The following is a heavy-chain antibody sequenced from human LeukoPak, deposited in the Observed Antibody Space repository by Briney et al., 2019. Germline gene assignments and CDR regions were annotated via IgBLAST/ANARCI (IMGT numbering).Heavy chain of an antibody. V-gene: IGHV3-11*04. CDR1: GFTFSDYY. CDR3: ARAHSGSYYYFDY. J-gene: IGHJ4*02. CDR2: ISSSGSTI. D-gene: IGHD1-26*01. Sequence: PGGSLRLSCAASGFTFSDYYMSWIRQAPGKGLEWVSYISSSGSTIYYADSVKGRFTISRDNAKNSLYLQMHSLRAEDTAVYYCARAHSGSYYYFDYWGQGTLVTVSS.